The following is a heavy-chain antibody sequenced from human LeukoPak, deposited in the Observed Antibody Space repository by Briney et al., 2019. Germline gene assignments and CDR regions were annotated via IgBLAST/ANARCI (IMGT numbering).Heavy chain of an antibody. D-gene: IGHD6-19*01. Sequence: GGSVRLSCAASVFDFDDNFMSWVRQAPWRGLEWVSVISGNSGNIDYADSVKGRFTISRDNVKNSLYLQMNSLRAEDTALYYCAKDSTYSSGWFDYWGQGTLVTVSS. CDR2: ISGNSGNI. CDR1: VFDFDDNF. CDR3: AKDSTYSSGWFDY. V-gene: IGHV3-9*01. J-gene: IGHJ4*02.